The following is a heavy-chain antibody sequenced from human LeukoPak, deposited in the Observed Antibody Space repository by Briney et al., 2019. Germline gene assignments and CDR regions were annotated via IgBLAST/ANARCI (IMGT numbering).Heavy chain of an antibody. CDR2: IYYSGST. Sequence: PSETLSLTCTVSGGSISSYYWSWIRQPPGKGLEWIGYIYYSGSTNYNPSLKSRVTISVDTSKNQFSLKLSSVTAADTAVYYCASLTMGKGPTWRHFGYWGQGTLVTVSS. J-gene: IGHJ4*02. CDR3: ASLTMGKGPTWRHFGY. CDR1: GGSISSYY. V-gene: IGHV4-59*01. D-gene: IGHD1-26*01.